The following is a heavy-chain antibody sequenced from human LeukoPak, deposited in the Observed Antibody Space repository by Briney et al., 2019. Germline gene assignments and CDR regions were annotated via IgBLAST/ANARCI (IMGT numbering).Heavy chain of an antibody. V-gene: IGHV3-23*01. CDR1: GFTFSSYA. CDR3: ATGTRNTWPRPFDY. Sequence: PGGSLRLSCAGSGFTFSSYAMSWVRQAPGKGLEWVSTVSGSSDNTYYAVYVKGRFTISRDNSKNTVFLQMNSLRAEDTAVYYCATGTRNTWPRPFDYWGQGTLVTVSS. CDR2: VSGSSDNT. J-gene: IGHJ4*02.